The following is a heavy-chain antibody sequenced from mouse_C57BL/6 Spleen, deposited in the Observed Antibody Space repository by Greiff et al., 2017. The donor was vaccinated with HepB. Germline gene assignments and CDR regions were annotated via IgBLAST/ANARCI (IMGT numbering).Heavy chain of an antibody. Sequence: EVKLEESGPELVKPGDSVKISCKASGYSFTGYFMNWVMQSHGKSLEWIGRINPYNGDTFYNQKFKGKATLTVDKSSSTAHMELRSLTSEDSAVYYCAKGSLEYWGQGTTLTVSS. D-gene: IGHD1-1*01. CDR2: INPYNGDT. CDR3: AKGSLEY. J-gene: IGHJ2*01. V-gene: IGHV1-20*01. CDR1: GYSFTGYF.